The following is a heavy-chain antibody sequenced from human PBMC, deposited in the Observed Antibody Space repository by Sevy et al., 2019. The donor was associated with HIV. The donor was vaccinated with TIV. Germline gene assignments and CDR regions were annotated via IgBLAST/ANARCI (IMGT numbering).Heavy chain of an antibody. D-gene: IGHD3-22*01. Sequence: SETLSLTCTVPGGSLSSGGNYWSWIRQHPGKGLEWIGHIYYSGSTYYNPSLKSRTTISVDTSKNQFSLKLSSLTAADTAVYFCARQWNFYDSSGYYSLNYFDYWGQGTLVTVSS. V-gene: IGHV4-31*03. CDR3: ARQWNFYDSSGYYSLNYFDY. CDR2: IYYSGST. J-gene: IGHJ4*02. CDR1: GGSLSSGGNY.